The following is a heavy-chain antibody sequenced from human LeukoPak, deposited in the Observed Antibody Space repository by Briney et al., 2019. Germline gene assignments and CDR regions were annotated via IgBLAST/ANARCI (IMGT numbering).Heavy chain of an antibody. D-gene: IGHD3-10*01. CDR1: GFTFSSYA. V-gene: IGHV3-30-3*01. CDR2: ISYDGSNK. CDR3: AGARCRGFCPDY. Sequence: GGSLRLSCAASGFTFSSYAMHWVRQAPGKGLEWVAVISYDGSNKYYADSVKGRFTISRDNAKNSLYLQMNSLRAEDTAVYYCAGARCRGFCPDYWGQGTLVTVSS. J-gene: IGHJ4*02.